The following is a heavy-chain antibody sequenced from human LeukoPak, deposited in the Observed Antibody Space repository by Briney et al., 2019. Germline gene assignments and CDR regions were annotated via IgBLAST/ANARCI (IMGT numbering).Heavy chain of an antibody. CDR2: ISNPSSTK. CDR1: GFIFSDYY. D-gene: IGHD3-10*01. CDR3: ARCGDGLPCDFDY. Sequence: PGGSLRLSCDASGFIFSDYYMSWARQAPGKGLEWISYISNPSSTKYYADSVKGRFTISRDNAKNSLYLQMNSLRAEDTAVYYCARCGDGLPCDFDYWGQGTLVTVSS. V-gene: IGHV3-11*04. J-gene: IGHJ4*02.